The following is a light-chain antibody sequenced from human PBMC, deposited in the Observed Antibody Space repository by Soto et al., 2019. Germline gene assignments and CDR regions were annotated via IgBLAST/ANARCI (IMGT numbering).Light chain of an antibody. CDR1: QDINIY. Sequence: DIQMTQSPSSLFASVGDRVTITCQATQDINIYLNWYQQKPGKAPNLLIYDASNLEIGVPSRFSGSGSGTHFTFTISSLQTEDSATYYCQQDNDLPLTFGGGTKVDIK. CDR2: DAS. J-gene: IGKJ4*01. CDR3: QQDNDLPLT. V-gene: IGKV1-33*01.